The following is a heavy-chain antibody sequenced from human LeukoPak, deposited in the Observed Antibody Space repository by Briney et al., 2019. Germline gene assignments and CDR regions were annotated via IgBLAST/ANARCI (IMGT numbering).Heavy chain of an antibody. Sequence: GSVKVSCKAPGYTFISYGISWVRQAPGQGLEWMGWISAYNGNTNYAQKVQGRVTMTTDTSTSTAYMEMRSLRSDDTAVYYCAREGYSGYGGYYYYGMDVWGKGITVTVSS. D-gene: IGHD5-12*01. CDR1: GYTFISYG. CDR3: AREGYSGYGGYYYYGMDV. J-gene: IGHJ6*04. V-gene: IGHV1-18*04. CDR2: ISAYNGNT.